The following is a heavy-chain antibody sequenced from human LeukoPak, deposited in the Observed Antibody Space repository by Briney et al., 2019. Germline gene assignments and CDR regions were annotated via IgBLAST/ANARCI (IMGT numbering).Heavy chain of an antibody. D-gene: IGHD3-22*01. J-gene: IGHJ4*02. CDR1: GGSFSGYY. V-gene: IGHV4-34*09. CDR2: INHSGST. CDR3: ASYYYDTSDYSEKSSFDY. Sequence: PSETLSLTCAVYGGSFSGYYWSWIRQPPGKGLEWIGEINHSGSTNYNPSLKSRVTMSIDTSKNQFSLKLSSVTAADTAVYYCASYYYDTSDYSEKSSFDYWGQGTLVTVSS.